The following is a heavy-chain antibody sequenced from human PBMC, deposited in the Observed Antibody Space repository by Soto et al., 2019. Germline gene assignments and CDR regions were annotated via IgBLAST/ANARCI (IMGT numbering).Heavy chain of an antibody. D-gene: IGHD5-12*01. J-gene: IGHJ5*02. CDR1: GFTFSDYY. V-gene: IGHV3-11*01. CDR3: ARLGGSNNRGFDP. CDR2: ISSSGSTI. Sequence: GESLKISCAASGFTFSDYYMSWIRQAPGKGLEWVSYISSSGSTIYYADSVKGRFTISRDNAKNSLYLQMNSLRAEDTAVYYCARLGGSNNRGFDPWGQGTLVTVSS.